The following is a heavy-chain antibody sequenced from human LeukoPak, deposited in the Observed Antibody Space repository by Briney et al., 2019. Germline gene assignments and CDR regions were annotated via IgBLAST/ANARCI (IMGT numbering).Heavy chain of an antibody. CDR3: ARLLRVGYCSTTTCNWFDP. V-gene: IGHV4-59*12. CDR1: GGSISSYY. D-gene: IGHD2-2*03. J-gene: IGHJ5*02. Sequence: SETLSLTCTVSGGSISSYYWNWIRQPPGKGLEWIGYIYYSGSTNYNPSLKSRVTISVDTSKNQFSLKLSSVTAADTAVYYCARLLRVGYCSTTTCNWFDPWGQGTLVTVSS. CDR2: IYYSGST.